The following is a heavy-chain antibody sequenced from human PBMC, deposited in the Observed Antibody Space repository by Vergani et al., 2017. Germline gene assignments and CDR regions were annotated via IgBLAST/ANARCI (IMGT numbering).Heavy chain of an antibody. J-gene: IGHJ4*02. CDR3: ARDYYDSSGYYSY. Sequence: EVQLLESGGDLVQPGGSLRLSCAASGFTFIMHAMSWVRQAPGKGLEWVSTLSASDRRTHYADSVKGRFTISRDISKNTLYLQMNSLRAEDTTVYYCARDYYDSSGYYSYWGQGTLVTVSS. D-gene: IGHD3-22*01. CDR1: GFTFIMHA. V-gene: IGHV3-23*01. CDR2: LSASDRRT.